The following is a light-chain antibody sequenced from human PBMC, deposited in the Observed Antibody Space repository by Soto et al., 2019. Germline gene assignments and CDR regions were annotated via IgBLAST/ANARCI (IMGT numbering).Light chain of an antibody. V-gene: IGKV3-20*01. CDR2: GAS. CDR3: QQYGNSPPYT. J-gene: IGKJ2*01. Sequence: EIVLTQSPDTLSLSPGERATLSCRASQRVSSSYLAWYQQKPGQAPRLLIYGASSRATGIPDRFSGSGSGTDFTLTISRLEPEDFAVYYCQQYGNSPPYTFGQGTKLEIK. CDR1: QRVSSSY.